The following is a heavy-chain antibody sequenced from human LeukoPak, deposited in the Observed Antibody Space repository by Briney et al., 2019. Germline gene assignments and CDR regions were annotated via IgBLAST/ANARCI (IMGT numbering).Heavy chain of an antibody. Sequence: ASVKVSCKASGYTFTSYYMHWARQAPGQGLEWMGIINPSGGSTSYAQKFQGRVTMTRDTSTSTVYMELSSLRSEDTAVYYCARVSLGNAFDYWSQGTLVTVSS. D-gene: IGHD4-23*01. V-gene: IGHV1-46*01. CDR3: ARVSLGNAFDY. J-gene: IGHJ4*02. CDR1: GYTFTSYY. CDR2: INPSGGST.